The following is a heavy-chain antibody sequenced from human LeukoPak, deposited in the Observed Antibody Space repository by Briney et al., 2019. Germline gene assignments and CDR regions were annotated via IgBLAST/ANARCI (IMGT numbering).Heavy chain of an antibody. CDR3: SGHYGPGPV. V-gene: IGHV1-2*02. CDR2: IHPNGHDT. CDR1: GYTFSDHH. J-gene: IGHJ4*02. Sequence: ASVKVSCKASGYTFSDHHIRWVRQAPGQGLEWMGWIHPNGHDTKYAQKFQGRMTMTTDTSISTAYMELNRVTSDDTAVYYCSGHYGPGPVWGQGTLITASS. D-gene: IGHD3-10*01.